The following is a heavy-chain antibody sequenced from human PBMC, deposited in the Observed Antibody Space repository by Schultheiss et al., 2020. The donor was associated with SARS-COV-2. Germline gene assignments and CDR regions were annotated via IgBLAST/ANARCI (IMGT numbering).Heavy chain of an antibody. V-gene: IGHV4-61*01. Sequence: SETLSLTCTVSGGSISSGSYYWSWIRQPPGKGLEWIGYIYYSGSTNYNPSLKSRVTISVDTSKNQFSLKLSSVTAADTAVYYCARQGSITIFGVVTSGSHFDFWGQGTLVTVSS. CDR3: ARQGSITIFGVVTSGSHFDF. J-gene: IGHJ4*02. D-gene: IGHD3-3*01. CDR1: GGSISSGSYY. CDR2: IYYSGST.